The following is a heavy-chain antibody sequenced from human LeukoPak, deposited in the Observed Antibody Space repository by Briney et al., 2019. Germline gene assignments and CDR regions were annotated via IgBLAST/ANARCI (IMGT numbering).Heavy chain of an antibody. D-gene: IGHD3-10*01. Sequence: SETLSLTCTVSGGSISSYYWSWIRQPPGKGLEWIGYIYYSGSTNYNPSLKSRVTISVDTSKNQFSLKLSSVTAADTAVYYCARISLYGSGKNAFDIWGQGTMVTVSS. CDR1: GGSISSYY. V-gene: IGHV4-59*01. CDR3: ARISLYGSGKNAFDI. CDR2: IYYSGST. J-gene: IGHJ3*02.